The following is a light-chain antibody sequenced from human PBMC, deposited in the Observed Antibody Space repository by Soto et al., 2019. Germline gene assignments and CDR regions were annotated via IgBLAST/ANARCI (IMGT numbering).Light chain of an antibody. CDR3: QQSYSTLGLA. CDR2: AAS. CDR1: QSMSSY. V-gene: IGKV1-39*01. J-gene: IGKJ4*01. Sequence: DIQMTQSPSSLSASVGDRITITCRASQSMSSYLNWYQQKPGKAPKLLIYAASSLQSGVPSRFSGSGSGTDFTLTISSLQPEDFATYYCQQSYSTLGLAFGGGTKVEIK.